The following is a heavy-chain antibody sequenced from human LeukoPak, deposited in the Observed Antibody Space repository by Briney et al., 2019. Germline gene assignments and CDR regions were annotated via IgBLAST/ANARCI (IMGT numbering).Heavy chain of an antibody. CDR3: ARDQVVRAGVYYYYYYMDV. CDR1: GGSISSGSYY. Sequence: PSETLSLTCTVSGGSISSGSYYWSWIRQPAGKGLEWIGRIYTSGSTNYNPSLKSRVTISVDTSKNQFSLKLSSVTAADTAVYYCARDQVVRAGVYYYYYYMDVWGKGTTVTVSS. CDR2: IYTSGST. D-gene: IGHD6-13*01. V-gene: IGHV4-61*02. J-gene: IGHJ6*03.